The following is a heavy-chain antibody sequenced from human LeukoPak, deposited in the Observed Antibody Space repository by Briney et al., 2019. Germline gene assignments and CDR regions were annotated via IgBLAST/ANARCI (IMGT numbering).Heavy chain of an antibody. CDR2: INHSGST. V-gene: IGHV4-34*01. CDR3: ARTSTWGYYYYGMGV. D-gene: IGHD1-26*01. Sequence: SETLSLTCAVYGGSFSGYYWSWIRQPPGKGLEWIGEINHSGSTNYNPSLKSRVTISVDTSKNQFSLKLSSVTAADTAVYYCARTSTWGYYYYGMGVWGQGTTVTVSS. CDR1: GGSFSGYY. J-gene: IGHJ6*02.